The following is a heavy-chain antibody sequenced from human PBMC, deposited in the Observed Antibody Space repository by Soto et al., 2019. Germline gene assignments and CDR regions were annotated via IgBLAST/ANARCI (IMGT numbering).Heavy chain of an antibody. CDR1: GYTLSSYG. CDR3: ARGDGSNQNQLDL. D-gene: IGHD3-16*01. Sequence: QVQVVESGGGVVQPGGSLRLYCIASGYTLSSYGIHLVRQAPGRGLEWVAVMWYDGSRQYYTDSVRGRLTMSRDVSKNNVYGDMNILRGEDTAGYDGARGDGSNQNQLDLWGRRTTVTVSS. CDR2: MWYDGSRQ. V-gene: IGHV3-33*03. J-gene: IGHJ6*04.